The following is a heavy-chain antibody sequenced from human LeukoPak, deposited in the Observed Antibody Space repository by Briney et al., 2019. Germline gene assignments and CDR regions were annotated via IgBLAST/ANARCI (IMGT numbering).Heavy chain of an antibody. CDR3: ARGGTEIYYRYYGIDV. CDR1: GFTFNSYA. Sequence: PGGSLRLSCAASGFTFNSYAMHWVRQAPGKGLEWVAVISYDESNKNHAGSVKSRVTISRDNSKSTLFLQMNSLRVEDTAVYYCARGGTEIYYRYYGIDVWGQGTTVTVSS. J-gene: IGHJ6*02. D-gene: IGHD3-22*01. CDR2: ISYDESNK. V-gene: IGHV3-30*04.